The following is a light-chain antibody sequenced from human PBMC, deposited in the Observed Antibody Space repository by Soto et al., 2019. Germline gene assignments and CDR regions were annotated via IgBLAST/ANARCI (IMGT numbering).Light chain of an antibody. J-gene: IGLJ2*01. V-gene: IGLV1-44*01. CDR2: TND. Sequence: QLVLTQSPSTSGTPGQRVTISCSGGSSNIGKNPVNWYQQLPGTAPKILIYTNDQRSSGVPDRFSGSKSGTSASLAISGLQSEDEADYYCAVWDDRLNTVLFGGGTQLTVL. CDR1: SSNIGKNP. CDR3: AVWDDRLNTVL.